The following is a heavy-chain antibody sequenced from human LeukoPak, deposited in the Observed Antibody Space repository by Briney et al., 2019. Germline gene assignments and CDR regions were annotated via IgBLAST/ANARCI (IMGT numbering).Heavy chain of an antibody. CDR1: GGSISSGSYH. Sequence: SETLSLTCTVSGGSISSGSYHWSWIRQPAGKGLEWIGYIYYSGSTNYNPSLKSRVTISVDTSKNQFSLKLRSVTAADTAVYYCARDKGDYGDYYWFDPWGQGTLVTVSS. V-gene: IGHV4-61*10. J-gene: IGHJ5*02. CDR2: IYYSGST. D-gene: IGHD4-17*01. CDR3: ARDKGDYGDYYWFDP.